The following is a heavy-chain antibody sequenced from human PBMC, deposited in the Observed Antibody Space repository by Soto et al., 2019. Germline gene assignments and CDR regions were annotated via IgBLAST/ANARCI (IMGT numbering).Heavy chain of an antibody. V-gene: IGHV4-59*01. CDR2: IYYSGST. Sequence: PSETLSLTCTVSGGSISSYYWNWIRQPPGKGLEWIGYIYYSGSTKYNPSLKSRVTISVDTSKNQFSLKLSSVTAADTAVYYCARDRLANWFDPWGQGTLVTVYS. CDR3: ARDRLANWFDP. J-gene: IGHJ5*02. D-gene: IGHD3-9*01. CDR1: GGSISSYY.